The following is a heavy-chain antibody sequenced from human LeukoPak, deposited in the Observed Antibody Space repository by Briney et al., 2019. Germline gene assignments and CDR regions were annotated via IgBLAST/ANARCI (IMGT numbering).Heavy chain of an antibody. J-gene: IGHJ5*02. CDR3: ARGEYSTSFDP. CDR2: INHSGSA. V-gene: IGHV4-34*01. Sequence: TSETLSLTCAVYGGSFSGYYWSWIRQPPGKGLEWIGEINHSGSANYNPSLKSRVTISLDTSKNQFSLRLSSVTAADTAVYYCARGEYSTSFDPWGQGTLVTVSS. CDR1: GGSFSGYY. D-gene: IGHD6-6*01.